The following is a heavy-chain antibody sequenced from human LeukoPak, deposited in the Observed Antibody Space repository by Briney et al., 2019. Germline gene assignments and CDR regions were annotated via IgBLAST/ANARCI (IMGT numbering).Heavy chain of an antibody. CDR2: ISGSGGST. V-gene: IGHV3-23*01. J-gene: IGHJ4*02. CDR3: AKDLEVEGYCSSTSCYPNFDY. Sequence: SGGSLRLSCAASGFTFSSYAMSWVRQAPGKGLEWVSAISGSGGSTYYADSVKGRFTISRDNSKNTLYLQMNSLRAEDTAVYYCAKDLEVEGYCSSTSCYPNFDYWGQGTLVTVSS. D-gene: IGHD2-2*01. CDR1: GFTFSSYA.